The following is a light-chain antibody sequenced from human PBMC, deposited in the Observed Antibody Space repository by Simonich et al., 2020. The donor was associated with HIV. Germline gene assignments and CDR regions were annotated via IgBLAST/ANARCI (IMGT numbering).Light chain of an antibody. CDR2: DDN. CDR1: GGSIASNY. CDR3: QSYDSNNHWV. Sequence: NFVLTQPHSVSESPGKTVTISCTRSGGSIASNYVQWYQQRPGSAPTTVIYDDNQRPSGVPDRFSGSIDSSSNSASLTISGLKTEDEADYFCQSYDSNNHWVFGGGTKLTVL. V-gene: IGLV6-57*03. J-gene: IGLJ3*02.